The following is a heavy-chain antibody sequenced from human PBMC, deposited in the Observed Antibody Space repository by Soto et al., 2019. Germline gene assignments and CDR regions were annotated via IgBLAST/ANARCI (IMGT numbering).Heavy chain of an antibody. CDR3: ARLIGDSWLDS. Sequence: QVQLQQSGPGLVKPSQTLSLTCAISGESVSTNSATWDWIRQSPSRGLEWLGRTYYRSKWYHDYAFAVKGRITINAATSNNQLTLQLNSVTPDDTAVYYCARLIGDSWLDSWGQGTLVTVSS. CDR2: TYYRSKWYH. D-gene: IGHD2-8*01. V-gene: IGHV6-1*01. J-gene: IGHJ5*01. CDR1: GESVSTNSAT.